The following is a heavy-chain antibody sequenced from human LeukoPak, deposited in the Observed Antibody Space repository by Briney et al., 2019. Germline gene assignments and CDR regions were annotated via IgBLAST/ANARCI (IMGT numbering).Heavy chain of an antibody. D-gene: IGHD3-16*01. V-gene: IGHV2-70*11. CDR1: GFSLSTTGMC. CDR3: ARTIMITSPLYGMDV. J-gene: IGHJ6*02. CDR2: IDWDDDK. Sequence: SGPTLVNPTQTLTLTCTFSGFSLSTTGMCVSWIRQPPGEALEWLARIDWDDDKYYSASMKTRLTLSQATSKNQVVLTMTNTDPVDTATYYCARTIMITSPLYGMDVWGQGTTVIVSS.